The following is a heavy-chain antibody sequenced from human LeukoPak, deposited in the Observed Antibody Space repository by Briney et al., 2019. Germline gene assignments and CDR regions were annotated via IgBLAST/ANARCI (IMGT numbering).Heavy chain of an antibody. CDR1: GYTFTRYY. Sequence: ASVKVSCKASGYTFTRYYMHWVGQAPGQGLEGMGIIDPSGGSTRYAQIFQGRATMTRDTSTSTVNMELSSLTSEDTAVYYCARGEPQSRMDVWGQGTTVTVSS. CDR2: IDPSGGST. CDR3: ARGEPQSRMDV. D-gene: IGHD3-16*01. V-gene: IGHV1-46*01. J-gene: IGHJ6*02.